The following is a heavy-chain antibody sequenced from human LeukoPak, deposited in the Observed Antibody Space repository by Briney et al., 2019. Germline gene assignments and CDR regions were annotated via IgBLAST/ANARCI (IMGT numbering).Heavy chain of an antibody. CDR3: ARGVVVVPAAIGAPNNWFDP. Sequence: ASVKFSCKASGGTFSSYAISWVRQAPGQGLEWMGGIIPIFGTANYAQKFQGRVTITADESTSTAYMELSSLRSEDTAVYYCARGVVVVPAAIGAPNNWFDPWGQGTLVTVSS. CDR1: GGTFSSYA. J-gene: IGHJ5*02. CDR2: IIPIFGTA. D-gene: IGHD2-2*01. V-gene: IGHV1-69*13.